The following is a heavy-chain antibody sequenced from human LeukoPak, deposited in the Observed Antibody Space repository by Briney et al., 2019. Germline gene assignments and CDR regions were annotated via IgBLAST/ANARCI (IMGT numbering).Heavy chain of an antibody. D-gene: IGHD3-10*01. V-gene: IGHV4-61*05. CDR3: ARIGWFGDFTPDY. CDR1: GGSISSSSYY. J-gene: IGHJ4*02. Sequence: SETLSLTCTVSGGSISSSSYYWSWIRQPPGKGLEWIGYIYYSGSTNYNPSLKSRVTISVDTSKNQFSLKLSSVTAADTAVYYCARIGWFGDFTPDYWGQGTLVTVSS. CDR2: IYYSGST.